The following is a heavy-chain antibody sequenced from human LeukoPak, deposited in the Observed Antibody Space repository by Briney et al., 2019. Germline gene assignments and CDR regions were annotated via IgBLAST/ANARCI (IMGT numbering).Heavy chain of an antibody. CDR3: VRRQWELQYFDL. V-gene: IGHV4-59*01. J-gene: IGHJ2*01. Sequence: SETLSLTCTVSGGFISSYYWSWIRQPPGKGLEWIGYIYYSRTTEYNPSLKSRVTISADTSKNQFSLKLDSVTAADTAVYYCVRRQWELQYFDLWGRGTLVAVSS. CDR2: IYYSRTT. CDR1: GGFISSYY. D-gene: IGHD1-26*01.